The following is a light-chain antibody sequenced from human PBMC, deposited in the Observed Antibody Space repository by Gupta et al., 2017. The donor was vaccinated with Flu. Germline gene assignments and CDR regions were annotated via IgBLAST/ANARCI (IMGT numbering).Light chain of an antibody. CDR1: QNISMS. J-gene: IGKJ1*01. CDR3: QQSYSTPPDT. Sequence: DRVTITCRASQNISMSLNWYQQKPGKAPKLLIYAASSLQSGVPSRFSGSGSGTDFTLTISSLQPEDFATYYCQQSYSTPPDTFGQGTKVEIK. CDR2: AAS. V-gene: IGKV1-39*01.